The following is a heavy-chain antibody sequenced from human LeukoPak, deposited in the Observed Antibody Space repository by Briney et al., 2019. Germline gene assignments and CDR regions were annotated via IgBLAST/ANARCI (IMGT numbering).Heavy chain of an antibody. D-gene: IGHD5-18*01. Sequence: SVKVSCEASGGTFSSYAISWVRQAPGPGLEWMGGIIPIFGTANYAQKFQGRVTITADESTSTAYMELSSLRSEDTAVYYCARVRGIQLWYDAFDIWGQGTMVTVSS. CDR3: ARVRGIQLWYDAFDI. V-gene: IGHV1-69*13. CDR2: IIPIFGTA. CDR1: GGTFSSYA. J-gene: IGHJ3*02.